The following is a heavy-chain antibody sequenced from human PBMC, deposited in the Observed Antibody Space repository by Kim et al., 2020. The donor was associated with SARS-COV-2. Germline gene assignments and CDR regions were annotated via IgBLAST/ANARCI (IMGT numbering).Heavy chain of an antibody. D-gene: IGHD2-2*01. V-gene: IGHV4-39*01. Sequence: SETLSLTCTVSGGSISTSSYYWGWIRQSPGKGLEWIGSIYYSGSTYYNPSLKSRVTISVDTSKNQFSLKLSSVTAADTAVYFCARRGICSGTSCPLPGWFDPWGQGTLVTVSS. CDR2: IYYSGST. CDR3: ARRGICSGTSCPLPGWFDP. CDR1: GGSISTSSYY. J-gene: IGHJ5*02.